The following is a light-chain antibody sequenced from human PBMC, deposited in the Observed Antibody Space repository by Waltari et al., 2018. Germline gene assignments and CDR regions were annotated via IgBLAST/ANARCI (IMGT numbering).Light chain of an antibody. CDR2: DTS. V-gene: IGKV3-11*01. CDR1: QTVDTY. J-gene: IGKJ4*01. Sequence: EIVLTQSPATLSLSPGERGTLPCRASQTVDTYLAWYQQRPGQAPRLLIYDTSNRATGIPDRFSGSGSETDFTLTISSLEPEDFAVYYCQQRRRWPLTFGGGSKVEI. CDR3: QQRRRWPLT.